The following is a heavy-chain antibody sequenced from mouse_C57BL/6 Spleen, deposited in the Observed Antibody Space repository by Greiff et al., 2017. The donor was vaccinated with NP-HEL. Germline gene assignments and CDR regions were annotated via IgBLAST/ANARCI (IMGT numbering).Heavy chain of an antibody. J-gene: IGHJ4*01. D-gene: IGHD1-1*01. V-gene: IGHV5-6*02. CDR2: ISSGGSYT. CDR1: GFTFSSYG. Sequence: EVKLVESGGDLVKPGGSLKLSCAASGFTFSSYGMSWVRQTPDKRLEWVATISSGGSYTYYPDSVKGRFTISRDNAKNTLYLQMSSLKSEDTAMYYCARRDGSSIYAMDYWGQGTSVTVSS. CDR3: ARRDGSSIYAMDY.